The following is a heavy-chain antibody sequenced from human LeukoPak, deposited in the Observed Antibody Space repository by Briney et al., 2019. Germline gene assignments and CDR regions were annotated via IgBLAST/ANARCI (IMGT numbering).Heavy chain of an antibody. Sequence: GGSLRLSCAASGFTFSSYAMSRVRQAPGKGLEWVSAISGSGGSTYYADSVKGRFTISRDNSKNTLYLQMNSLRAEDTAVYYCAKDLISSSVRGWFDPWGQGTLVTVSS. D-gene: IGHD6-6*01. CDR3: AKDLISSSVRGWFDP. V-gene: IGHV3-23*01. CDR2: ISGSGGST. CDR1: GFTFSSYA. J-gene: IGHJ5*02.